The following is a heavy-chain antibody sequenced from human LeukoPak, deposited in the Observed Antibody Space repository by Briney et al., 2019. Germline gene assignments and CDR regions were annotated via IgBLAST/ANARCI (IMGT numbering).Heavy chain of an antibody. D-gene: IGHD6-13*01. V-gene: IGHV3-15*01. J-gene: IGHJ4*02. CDR1: GFTFSNAW. CDR2: IKRKTDGETT. Sequence: GGSLRLSCAASGFTFSNAWMSWVRQAPGKGLEWVGRIKRKTDGETTDYAAPVKGRFTISRNDSKNTLFLQMSSLKTEDTALYFCTTDRYSSSWYNQINYWGQGTRVTVSS. CDR3: TTDRYSSSWYNQINY.